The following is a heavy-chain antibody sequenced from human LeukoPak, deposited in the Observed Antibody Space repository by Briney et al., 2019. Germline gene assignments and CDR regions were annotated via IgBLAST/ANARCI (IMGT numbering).Heavy chain of an antibody. D-gene: IGHD3-3*01. V-gene: IGHV3-48*03. CDR2: ISSSGSTI. CDR1: GFTFSSYE. J-gene: IGHJ4*02. Sequence: GGSLRLSCAASGFTFSSYEMNWVRQAPGKGLEWGSYISSSGSTIYYADSVKGRFTISRDNAKNSLYLQMNSLRAEDTAVYYCARASDDFWSGYPHLIFDYWGQGTLVTVSS. CDR3: ARASDDFWSGYPHLIFDY.